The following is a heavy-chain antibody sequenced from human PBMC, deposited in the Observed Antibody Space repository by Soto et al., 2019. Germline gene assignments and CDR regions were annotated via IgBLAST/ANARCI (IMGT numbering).Heavy chain of an antibody. CDR1: CASITSTTYF. CDR2: IYYGGKT. J-gene: IGHJ4*02. CDR3: AKNLPRTGRFDY. Sequence: SETLSLTCTLSCASITSTTYFWAWIRQPPGKGLEWVGSIYYGGKTHYNPSLKSRVTISVDGSKNQFSLQMTSVTAADTAVYYCAKNLPRTGRFDYWGQGALVTVSS. V-gene: IGHV4-39*01.